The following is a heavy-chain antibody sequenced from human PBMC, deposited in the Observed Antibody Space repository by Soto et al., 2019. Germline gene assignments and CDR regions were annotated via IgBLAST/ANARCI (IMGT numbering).Heavy chain of an antibody. CDR2: INPIIGTA. D-gene: IGHD2-15*01. CDR3: ASRKGGGARYYHYGMDV. V-gene: IGHV1-69*06. J-gene: IGHJ6*02. CDR1: GYTFTGDY. Sequence: GASVNGSCKASGYTFTGDYMGWVRQTPGQGLEWMGGINPIIGTANYAQKFQGRVTITADKSTSTAYMELSSLRSEDTAVYYCASRKGGGARYYHYGMDVWGQGTTVTVSS.